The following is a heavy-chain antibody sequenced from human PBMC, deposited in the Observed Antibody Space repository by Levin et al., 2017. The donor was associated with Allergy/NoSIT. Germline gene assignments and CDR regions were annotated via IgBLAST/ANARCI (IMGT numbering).Heavy chain of an antibody. D-gene: IGHD3-10*01. CDR1: GYTFTSYG. J-gene: IGHJ4*02. Sequence: ASVKVSCKASGYTFTSYGISWVRQAPGQGLEWMGWISAYNGNTNYAQKLQGRVTMTTDTSTSTAYMELRSLRSDDTAVYYCARAVDYYGSGSYYDYWGQGTLVTVSS. CDR3: ARAVDYYGSGSYYDY. CDR2: ISAYNGNT. V-gene: IGHV1-18*01.